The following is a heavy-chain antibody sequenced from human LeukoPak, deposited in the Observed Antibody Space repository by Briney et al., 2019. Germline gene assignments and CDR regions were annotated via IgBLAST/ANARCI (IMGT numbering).Heavy chain of an antibody. CDR1: GYTFTGYY. J-gene: IGHJ4*02. CDR2: INPNTGGT. D-gene: IGHD6-13*01. V-gene: IGHV1-2*02. Sequence: ASVKVSCKASGYTFTGYYMHWVRQAPGQGLEWMGWINPNTGGTNYAQNFQGRVTMTRDTSISTAYMELSGLRSDDRAVYYCVRDAIAAAGTGGWGQGTLVTVSS. CDR3: VRDAIAAAGTGG.